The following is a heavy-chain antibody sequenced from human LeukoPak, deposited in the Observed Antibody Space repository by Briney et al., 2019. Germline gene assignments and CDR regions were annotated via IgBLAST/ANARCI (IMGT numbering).Heavy chain of an antibody. V-gene: IGHV3-23*01. CDR3: AKETLKGFDP. CDR2: ISGSGDSI. J-gene: IGHJ5*02. CDR1: GFTFSSYA. Sequence: GGSLRLSCAASGFTFSSYAMSWVRQAPGKGLEWVSVISGSGDSIYYADSVKGRFTISRDNSKNTLYLQMDSLRAEDTAIYYCAKETLKGFDPWGQGTLVTVSS.